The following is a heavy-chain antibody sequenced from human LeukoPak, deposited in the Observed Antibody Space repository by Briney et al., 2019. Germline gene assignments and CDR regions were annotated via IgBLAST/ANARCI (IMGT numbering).Heavy chain of an antibody. D-gene: IGHD2-15*01. V-gene: IGHV3-66*01. J-gene: IGHJ4*02. CDR3: ARKTPRFGDYDY. CDR2: IYSAGST. Sequence: PRGSLRLSCAASGFTASSSYMSWVRQAPGKGLEWVSLIYSAGSTYYADSVKGRFTISRDNSKNTLYLQMNSLRAEDTAVYYCARKTPRFGDYDYWGQGTLVTVSS. CDR1: GFTASSSY.